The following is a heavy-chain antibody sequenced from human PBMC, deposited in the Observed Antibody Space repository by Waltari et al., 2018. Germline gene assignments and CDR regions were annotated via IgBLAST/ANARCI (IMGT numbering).Heavy chain of an antibody. CDR1: GGSISNDLYY. CDR2: IYHRGTT. D-gene: IGHD6-13*01. Sequence: GLVKSSETLSLTCTVSGGSISNDLYYWGWIRQSPGRGLEWIGSIYHRGTTYYNPSLQSRVTISVDTSKNQFSLKLTSVTSADTAMYYCARDRSWYEVFVYWGQGTLVTVSS. J-gene: IGHJ4*02. V-gene: IGHV4-39*07. CDR3: ARDRSWYEVFVY.